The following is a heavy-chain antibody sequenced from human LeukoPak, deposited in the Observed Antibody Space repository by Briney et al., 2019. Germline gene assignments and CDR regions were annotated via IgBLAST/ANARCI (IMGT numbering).Heavy chain of an antibody. CDR3: ASLYGGNNLFDY. D-gene: IGHD4-23*01. CDR1: GFTYSSNW. Sequence: GGSLRLSCAASGFTYSSNWMHWVRQAPGKGLVWVSRVSGDGSITYYADSVKGRFTMSRDNAKNTLYLQINSLRVEDTAVYYCASLYGGNNLFDYWGQGTLVTVSS. J-gene: IGHJ4*02. V-gene: IGHV3-74*01. CDR2: VSGDGSIT.